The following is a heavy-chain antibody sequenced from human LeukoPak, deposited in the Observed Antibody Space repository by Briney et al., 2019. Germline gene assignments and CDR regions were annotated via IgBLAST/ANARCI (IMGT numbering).Heavy chain of an antibody. J-gene: IGHJ4*01. V-gene: IGHV3-30*03. D-gene: IGHD6-13*01. CDR3: AREVVAAPGTVDY. Sequence: GGSLRLSCVVSGFTFSSYGMHWVRQAPGKGLEWVAVISYDGSNKDYGDSVKGRFTISRDNSKNTLYLQMNSLRVEDTAVYYCAREVVAAPGTVDYWGQGTLVTVSS. CDR1: GFTFSSYG. CDR2: ISYDGSNK.